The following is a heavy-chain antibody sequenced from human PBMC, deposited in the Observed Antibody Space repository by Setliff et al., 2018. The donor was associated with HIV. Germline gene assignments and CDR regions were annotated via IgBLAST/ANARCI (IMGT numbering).Heavy chain of an antibody. CDR2: ISAYSANT. D-gene: IGHD6-19*01. CDR3: ARDPNRIAVAGTFDY. J-gene: IGHJ4*02. V-gene: IGHV1-18*01. Sequence: GASVKVSCKASGYTFTSYGISWVRQAPGQGLEWMGWISAYSANTNYAQKLQGRVTMTRDTSTSTVYMELSSLRSEDTAVYYCARDPNRIAVAGTFDYWGQGTLVTVSS. CDR1: GYTFTSYG.